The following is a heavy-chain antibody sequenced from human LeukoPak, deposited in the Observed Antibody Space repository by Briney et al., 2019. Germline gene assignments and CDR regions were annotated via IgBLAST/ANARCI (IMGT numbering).Heavy chain of an antibody. CDR3: ARGGGTSPFDY. V-gene: IGHV3-69-1*01. CDR1: GFTFSDFY. D-gene: IGHD3-16*01. CDR2: ISAGSSTK. Sequence: GGSLRFSCAASGFTFSDFYMNWVRQAPGKGLEWVSYISAGSSTKYYADSVKGRFTISRDNAKNSLYLQMNSLRAEDTAVYYCARGGGTSPFDYWGQGTLVTVSS. J-gene: IGHJ4*02.